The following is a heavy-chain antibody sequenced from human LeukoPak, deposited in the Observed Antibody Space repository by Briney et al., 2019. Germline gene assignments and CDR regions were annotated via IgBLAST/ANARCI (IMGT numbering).Heavy chain of an antibody. J-gene: IGHJ3*02. CDR2: IYSSGST. CDR3: ARVGTGQGGAFDI. V-gene: IGHV4-4*07. Sequence: SETLSLTCTGSGDSISSYYWSWIRQPAGKGLEWIGRIYSSGSTNYNPSLKSRVTMSVDTSKNQFSMKLSSVTAADTAVYYCARVGTGQGGAFDIWGPGTMVTVSS. D-gene: IGHD1-14*01. CDR1: GDSISSYY.